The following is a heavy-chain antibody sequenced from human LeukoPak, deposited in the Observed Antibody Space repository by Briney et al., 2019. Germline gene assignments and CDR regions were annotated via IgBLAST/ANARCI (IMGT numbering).Heavy chain of an antibody. D-gene: IGHD3-3*01. Sequence: PGGSLRLSCAASGFTFSSYAMHWVRQAPGKGLEWVAVISYDGSNKYYADSVKGRFTISRDNSKNTLYLQMNSLRAEDTAVYYCAKDTITIFGVVIIGPGGMDVWGQGTTVTVSS. CDR1: GFTFSSYA. V-gene: IGHV3-30*04. CDR3: AKDTITIFGVVIIGPGGMDV. CDR2: ISYDGSNK. J-gene: IGHJ6*02.